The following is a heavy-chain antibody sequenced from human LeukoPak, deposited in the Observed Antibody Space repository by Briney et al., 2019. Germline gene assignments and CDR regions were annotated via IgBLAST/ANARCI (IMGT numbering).Heavy chain of an antibody. CDR3: ARQAYGGNSLGDYFDY. V-gene: IGHV5-51*01. J-gene: IGHJ4*02. CDR2: IYPGDSDT. CDR1: GYSFTSYW. Sequence: GESLKISCKGSGYSFTSYWIGWVRQMPGKGLEWMGIIYPGDSDTRYSPPFQGQVTISADKSISTAYLQWSSLKASDTAMYYCARQAYGGNSLGDYFDYWGQGTLVTVSS. D-gene: IGHD4-23*01.